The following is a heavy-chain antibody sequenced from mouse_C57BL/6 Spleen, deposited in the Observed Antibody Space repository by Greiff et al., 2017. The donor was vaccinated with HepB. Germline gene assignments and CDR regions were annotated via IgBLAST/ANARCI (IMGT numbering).Heavy chain of an antibody. CDR2: IHPNSGST. CDR3: ARTGTGYFDV. D-gene: IGHD4-1*01. CDR1: GYTFTSYW. V-gene: IGHV1-64*01. Sequence: QVQLQQPGAELVKPGASVKLSCKASGYTFTSYWMHWVKQRPGQGLEWIGMIHPNSGSTNYNEKFKSKATLTVDKSSSTAYMQRSSLTSEDSAVYYCARTGTGYFDVWGTGTTVTVSS. J-gene: IGHJ1*03.